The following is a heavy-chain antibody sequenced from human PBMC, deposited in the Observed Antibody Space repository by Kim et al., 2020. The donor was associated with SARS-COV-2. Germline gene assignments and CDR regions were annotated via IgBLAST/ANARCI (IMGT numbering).Heavy chain of an antibody. J-gene: IGHJ1*01. CDR1: GFTFSSYA. CDR2: ISYDGSNK. V-gene: IGHV3-30*04. CDR3: ARDRIVYYYDSSGYSDLGYVQP. D-gene: IGHD3-22*01. Sequence: GGSLRLSCAASGFTFSSYAMHWVRQAPGKGLEWVAVISYDGSNKYYADPVKGRFTISRDNSKNTLYLQMNSLRAEDTAVYYCARDRIVYYYDSSGYSDLGYVQPSGPGTLVTVSS.